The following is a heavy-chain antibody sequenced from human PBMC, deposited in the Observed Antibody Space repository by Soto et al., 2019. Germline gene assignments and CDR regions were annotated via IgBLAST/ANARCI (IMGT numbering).Heavy chain of an antibody. V-gene: IGHV1-69*06. J-gene: IGHJ4*02. Sequence: QVQLVQSGAEVKKPGSSVKVSCKASGGTFSSYAISWVRQAPGQGLEWMGGIIPIFGTANYAQKFQGRVTITADKSTGTAYMELSSLSSEDTAVYYCARVPGIAARPVGRFDYWGQGTLVTVSS. CDR2: IIPIFGTA. CDR3: ARVPGIAARPVGRFDY. D-gene: IGHD6-6*01. CDR1: GGTFSSYA.